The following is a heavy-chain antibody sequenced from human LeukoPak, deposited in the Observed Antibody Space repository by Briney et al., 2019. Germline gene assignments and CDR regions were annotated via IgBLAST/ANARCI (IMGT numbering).Heavy chain of an antibody. CDR3: ARDPPRRYYDSSGYS. CDR2: ISSSSSTI. V-gene: IGHV3-48*04. D-gene: IGHD3-22*01. CDR1: GFTFSSYS. J-gene: IGHJ4*02. Sequence: GGSLRLSXAASGFTFSSYSMNWVRQAPGKGLEWVSYISSSSSTIYYADSVKGRFTISRDNAKNSLYLQMNSLRAEDTAVYYCARDPPRRYYDSSGYSWGQGTLVTVSS.